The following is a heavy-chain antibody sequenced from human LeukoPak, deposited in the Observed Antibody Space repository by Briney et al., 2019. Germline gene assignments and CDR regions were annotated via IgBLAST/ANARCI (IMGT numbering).Heavy chain of an antibody. CDR1: GGSISSYY. Sequence: SETLSLTCTVSGGSISSYYWSWIRQPPGKGLEWIGYIYYSGSTNYNPSLKSRVTISVDTSKNQFSLKLSSVTAADTAVYYCARLVQSWYYGMDVWGQGTTVTVSS. J-gene: IGHJ6*02. CDR3: ARLVQSWYYGMDV. CDR2: IYYSGST. V-gene: IGHV4-59*08.